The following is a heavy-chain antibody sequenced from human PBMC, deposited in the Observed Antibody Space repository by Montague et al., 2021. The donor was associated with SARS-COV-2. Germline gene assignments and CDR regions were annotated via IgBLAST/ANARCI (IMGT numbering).Heavy chain of an antibody. V-gene: IGHV3-48*02. CDR3: ARDPVSITLIVVVCYGMDV. CDR1: GFTFSSYN. CDR2: ISSSSSTI. D-gene: IGHD3-22*01. Sequence: SLRLSCAASGFTFSSYNMNWVRQAPGKGLEWISYISSSSSTIYYADSVKGRFTISRDKAKNSLYLQMNSLRDDDTAVYYCARDPVSITLIVVVCYGMDVWGQGTTVTVSS. J-gene: IGHJ6*02.